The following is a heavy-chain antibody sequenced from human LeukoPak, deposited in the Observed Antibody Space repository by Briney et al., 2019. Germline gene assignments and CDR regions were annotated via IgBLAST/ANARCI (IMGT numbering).Heavy chain of an antibody. CDR2: ISAYNGNT. CDR3: ARGGVVPAAIYDFWSGYDNWFDP. J-gene: IGHJ5*02. D-gene: IGHD3-3*01. V-gene: IGHV1-18*01. CDR1: GYTFTSYG. Sequence: ASVKVSCKASGYTFTSYGISWVRQAPGQGLEWMGWISAYNGNTNYAQKFQGRVTMTRNTSISTAYMELSSLRSEDTAVYYCARGGVVPAAIYDFWSGYDNWFDPWGQGTLVTVSS.